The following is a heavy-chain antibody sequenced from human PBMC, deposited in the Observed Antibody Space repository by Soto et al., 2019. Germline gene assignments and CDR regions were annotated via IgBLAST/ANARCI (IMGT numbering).Heavy chain of an antibody. D-gene: IGHD6-19*01. Sequence: GESLKISCAASGFTFSSYGMHWVRQAPGKGLEWVAVIWYDGSNKYYADSVKGRLTISRDNSKNTLYLQMNSLRAEDTAVYYCARDVIAVAGLDYWGQGTLVTVSS. CDR1: GFTFSSYG. V-gene: IGHV3-33*01. CDR3: ARDVIAVAGLDY. CDR2: IWYDGSNK. J-gene: IGHJ4*02.